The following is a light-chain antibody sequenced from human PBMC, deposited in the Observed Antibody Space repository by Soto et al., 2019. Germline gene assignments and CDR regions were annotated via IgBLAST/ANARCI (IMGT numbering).Light chain of an antibody. Sequence: EIVLTQSPGTLSLSPGERATLSCRASQSVSSSYLAWYQQKPGQAPRLLIYGASSRATGIPDRFSGSGSGKHFTLTISRLEPEEFALYYCQQYGSSPRTFGQGTKVEIK. CDR2: GAS. CDR3: QQYGSSPRT. V-gene: IGKV3-20*01. J-gene: IGKJ1*01. CDR1: QSVSSSY.